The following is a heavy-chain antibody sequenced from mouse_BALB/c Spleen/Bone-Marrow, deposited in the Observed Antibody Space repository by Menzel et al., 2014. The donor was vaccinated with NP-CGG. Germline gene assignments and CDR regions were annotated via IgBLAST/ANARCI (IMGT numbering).Heavy chain of an antibody. J-gene: IGHJ4*01. CDR3: ARDAMDY. V-gene: IGHV1-18*01. CDR2: VNPNNGGT. CDR1: GYSFTSYY. Sequence: VQLKQSGPDLVKPGASLKISCKAPGYSFTSYYMYWLKQSHGKSLEWIGRVNPNNGGTTYNQKFKDKAILTVDKSSTIAYMELRSLTSEDSAVYYCARDAMDYWGQGTSVTVSS.